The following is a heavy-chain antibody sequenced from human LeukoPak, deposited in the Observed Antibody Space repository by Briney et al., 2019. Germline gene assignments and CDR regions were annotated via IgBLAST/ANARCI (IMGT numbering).Heavy chain of an antibody. J-gene: IGHJ4*02. V-gene: IGHV3-23*01. CDR2: ISGGGANT. CDR1: GFSFSNSG. CDR3: SKWNGYGDY. Sequence: GGSLRLSCAASGFSFSNSGMSWVRQAPAKGLEWVAGISGGGANTHYADSVKGRFTISRDNSKNTLFLQMNSLRDKDTAIYYCSKWNGYGDYWGQGTLVTVSS. D-gene: IGHD1-1*01.